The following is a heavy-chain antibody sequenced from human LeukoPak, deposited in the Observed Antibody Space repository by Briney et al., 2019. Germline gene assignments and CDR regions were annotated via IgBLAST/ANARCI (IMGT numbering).Heavy chain of an antibody. CDR2: IIPIFGTA. CDR3: ARVGFCSGGLCPYYFGY. CDR1: GGTFSSYA. J-gene: IGHJ4*02. D-gene: IGHD2-15*01. Sequence: ASVKVSCKASGGTFSSYAISWVRQAPGQGLEWMGGIIPIFGTANYAQKFQGRVTITADESTSTAYMELSSLRSEDTAVYYCARVGFCSGGLCPYYFGYWGQGTLVTVSS. V-gene: IGHV1-69*13.